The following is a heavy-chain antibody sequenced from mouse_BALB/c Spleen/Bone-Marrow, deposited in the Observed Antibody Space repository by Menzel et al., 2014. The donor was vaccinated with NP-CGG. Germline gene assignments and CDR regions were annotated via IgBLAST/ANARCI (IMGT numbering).Heavy chain of an antibody. CDR3: ARSGGNYVSFAY. CDR2: IDPSDSET. J-gene: IGHJ3*01. D-gene: IGHD2-1*01. V-gene: IGHV1-69*02. CDR1: GYTFTSYW. Sequence: QVQLQQSGAELVKPGAPVKLSCKASGYTFTSYWMNWVKQRPGRGLEWIGRIDPSDSETHYNQKFKDKATLTVDKSSSTAYIQLSGLTSEDSAVYYCARSGGNYVSFAYWGQGTLVTVSA.